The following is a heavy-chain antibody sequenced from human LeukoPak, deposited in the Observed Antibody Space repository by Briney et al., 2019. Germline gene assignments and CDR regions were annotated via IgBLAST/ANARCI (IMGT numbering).Heavy chain of an antibody. CDR1: GGSFSGYY. Sequence: SETLSLTCAVYGGSFSGYYWSWIRQPPGKGLEWIGEINHSGSTNYNPSLKSRVTISVDTSKNQFSLKLSSVTAADTAVYYCASTGIAAAGGWFGPWGQGTLVTVSS. D-gene: IGHD6-13*01. CDR3: ASTGIAAAGGWFGP. V-gene: IGHV4-34*01. CDR2: INHSGST. J-gene: IGHJ5*02.